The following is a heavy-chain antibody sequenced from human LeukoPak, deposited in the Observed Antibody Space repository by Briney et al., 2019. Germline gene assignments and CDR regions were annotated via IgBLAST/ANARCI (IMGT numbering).Heavy chain of an antibody. CDR2: IKQDGSEK. J-gene: IGHJ4*02. CDR1: GFTFSSYW. CDR3: ASRLRYFDWPEDY. D-gene: IGHD3-9*01. V-gene: IGHV3-7*03. Sequence: GGSLRHSCAASGFTFSSYWMSWVRQAPGKGLEWVANIKQDGSEKYYVDSVKGRFTISRDNAKNSLYLQMNSLRAEDTAVYYCASRLRYFDWPEDYWGQGTLVTVSS.